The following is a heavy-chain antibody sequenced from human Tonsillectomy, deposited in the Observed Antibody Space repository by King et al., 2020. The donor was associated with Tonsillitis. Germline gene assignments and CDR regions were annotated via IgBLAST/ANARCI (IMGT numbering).Heavy chain of an antibody. CDR2: ISYSGST. Sequence: VQLQESGPGLVKPSETLSLTCTVSGASISTHYWSWIRQSPGKGLEWIGYISYSGSTNYNPSLRSRVTISVDTSKNQFSLNLSSMTAADTAVYYCARAPSIYDSDGYYSAHFNYWGQGTLVTVSS. CDR1: GASISTHY. V-gene: IGHV4-59*11. CDR3: ARAPSIYDSDGYYSAHFNY. D-gene: IGHD3-22*01. J-gene: IGHJ4*02.